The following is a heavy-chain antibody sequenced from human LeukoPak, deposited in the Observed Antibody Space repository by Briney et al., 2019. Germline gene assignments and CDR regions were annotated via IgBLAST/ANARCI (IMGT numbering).Heavy chain of an antibody. V-gene: IGHV4-59*01. Sequence: SETLSLTCTVSGGSISTYYWSWIRQPPGKGLEWIGYIYYSGSTNYNPSLKSRVTISVDTSKNQFSLKLSSVTAADTAVYYCARGVGATRGWFDPWGQGTLVTVSS. CDR3: ARGVGATRGWFDP. D-gene: IGHD1-26*01. J-gene: IGHJ5*02. CDR1: GGSISTYY. CDR2: IYYSGST.